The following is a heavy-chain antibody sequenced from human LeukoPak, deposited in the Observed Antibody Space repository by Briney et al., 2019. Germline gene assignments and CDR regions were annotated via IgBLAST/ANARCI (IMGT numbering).Heavy chain of an antibody. D-gene: IGHD3-10*01. V-gene: IGHV4-59*01. CDR3: ARASPSYRYGSGSYLRPFDY. Sequence: SETLSLTCTVSGGSISSYYWSWIRQPPGKGLEWIGYIYYSESTNYNPSLKSRVTISVDTSKNQFSLKLSSVTAADTAVYYCARASPSYRYGSGSYLRPFDYWGQGTLVTVSS. CDR2: IYYSEST. CDR1: GGSISSYY. J-gene: IGHJ4*02.